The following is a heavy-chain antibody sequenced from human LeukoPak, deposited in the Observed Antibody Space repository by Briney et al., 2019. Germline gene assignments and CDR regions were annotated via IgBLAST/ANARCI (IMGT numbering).Heavy chain of an antibody. J-gene: IGHJ6*02. D-gene: IGHD5-18*01. V-gene: IGHV3-30-3*01. CDR1: GFTFSNYA. Sequence: PGRSLRLSCAASGFTFSNYAMHWVRQAPGKGLEWVAAISYDGSNKYYADSVKGRFTISRDNSKNTLYLQMNSLRAEDTAVYSCARETGMVTNYYYYYGMDVWGQGTTVTVSS. CDR2: ISYDGSNK. CDR3: ARETGMVTNYYYYYGMDV.